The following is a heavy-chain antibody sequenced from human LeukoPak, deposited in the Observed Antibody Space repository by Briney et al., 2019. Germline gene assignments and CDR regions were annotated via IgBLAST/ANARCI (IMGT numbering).Heavy chain of an antibody. V-gene: IGHV4-38-2*02. CDR1: GYSISSGYY. D-gene: IGHD1-26*01. J-gene: IGHJ4*02. CDR2: IYHSGST. CDR3: ARGDYSGSYWRY. Sequence: PSETLSLTCTVSGYSISSGYYWGWIRQPPGKGLEWIGSIYHSGSTYYNPSLKSRVTISVDTFKNQFSLKLSSVTAADTAVYYCARGDYSGSYWRYWGQGTLVTVSS.